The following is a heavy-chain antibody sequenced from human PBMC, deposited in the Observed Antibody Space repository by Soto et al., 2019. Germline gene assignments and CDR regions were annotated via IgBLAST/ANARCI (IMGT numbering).Heavy chain of an antibody. CDR2: ISSSGTTI. J-gene: IGHJ6*02. CDR1: GFTFRSYE. D-gene: IGHD2-15*01. CDR3: EKNTATCSRVMDV. Sequence: GGSLRLSCAASGFTFRSYEMNGVSQAPGKGLEWISYISSSGTTIYYAGSVKGRFTISRDNAKNSLYLQMNSLRAEDTALYYCEKNTATCSRVMDVWGQGTKVTVSS. V-gene: IGHV3-48*03.